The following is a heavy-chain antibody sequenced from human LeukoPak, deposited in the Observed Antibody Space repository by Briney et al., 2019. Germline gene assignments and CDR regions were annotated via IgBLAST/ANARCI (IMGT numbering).Heavy chain of an antibody. J-gene: IGHJ5*02. D-gene: IGHD3-10*01. CDR2: IYYSGST. V-gene: IGHV4-59*01. CDR3: ARFTKRRGRFDP. CDR1: GGSISSYY. Sequence: SETLSLTCTVSGGSISSYYWSWIRQPPGKGLEWIGYIYYSGSTNYKPSLKSRVTISVDTSKNQFSLKLSSVTAADTAVYYCARFTKRRGRFDPWGQGTLVTVSS.